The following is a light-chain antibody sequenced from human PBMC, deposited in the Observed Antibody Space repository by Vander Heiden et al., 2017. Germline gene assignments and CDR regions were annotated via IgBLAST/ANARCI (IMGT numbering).Light chain of an antibody. J-gene: IGLJ2*01. CDR1: SSNVGSNS. Sequence: QSVLTQPPSASGTPGQRVTLPRAGSSSNVGSNSVYWYQHLPGTAPKLLIYRDFQRPSGVPDRFSASKSGTSASLAISGLRSEDEAHYYCAAWDDSLSVVFGGGTKLTVL. V-gene: IGLV1-47*01. CDR2: RDF. CDR3: AAWDDSLSVV.